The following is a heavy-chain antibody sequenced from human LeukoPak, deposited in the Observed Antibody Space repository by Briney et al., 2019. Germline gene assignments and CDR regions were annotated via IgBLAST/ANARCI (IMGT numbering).Heavy chain of an antibody. CDR2: INHSGST. CDR3: ARDNYYGSGSYPV. J-gene: IGHJ6*04. V-gene: IGHV4-34*01. D-gene: IGHD3-10*01. Sequence: SETLSLTCAVYGGSFSGYYWSWIRQPPGKGLEWIGEINHSGSTNYNPSLKSRVTISVDTSKNQFSLKLSSVTAADTAVYYGARDNYYGSGSYPVWGKGTTVTISS. CDR1: GGSFSGYY.